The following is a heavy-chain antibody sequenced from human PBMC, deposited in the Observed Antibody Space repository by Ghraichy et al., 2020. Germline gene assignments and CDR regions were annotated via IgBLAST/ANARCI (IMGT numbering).Heavy chain of an antibody. D-gene: IGHD6-13*01. CDR1: GGSFSGYY. V-gene: IGHV4-34*01. J-gene: IGHJ6*02. CDR3: ASGVQQLVPYYYYGMDV. Sequence: SETLSLTCAVYGGSFSGYYWSWIRQPPGKGLEWIGEINHSGSTNYNPSLKSRVTISVDTSKNQFSLKLSSVTAADTAVYYCASGVQQLVPYYYYGMDVWGQGTTVTVSS. CDR2: INHSGST.